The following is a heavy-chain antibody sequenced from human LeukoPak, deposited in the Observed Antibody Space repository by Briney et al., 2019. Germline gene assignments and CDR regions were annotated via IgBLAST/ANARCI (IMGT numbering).Heavy chain of an antibody. CDR3: ARALIFSGSYYMYVRALDI. CDR2: ISAYNGNT. J-gene: IGHJ3*02. V-gene: IGHV1-18*01. CDR1: GYTFTSYG. D-gene: IGHD1-26*01. Sequence: GSVNVSCTASGYTFTSYGISGVRQAPGQGLEWMGWISAYNGNTNYAHKLKGRVTITTDTSTSTAYMELRSLRSDDTGVYYCARALIFSGSYYMYVRALDIWGQGTMVTVSS.